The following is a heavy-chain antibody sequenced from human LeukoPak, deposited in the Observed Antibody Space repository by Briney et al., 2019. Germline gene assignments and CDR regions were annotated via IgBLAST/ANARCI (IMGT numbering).Heavy chain of an antibody. CDR1: GGSISSSSYY. D-gene: IGHD3-10*01. CDR2: IFGGTT. Sequence: SETLSLTCTVSGGSISSSSYYWGWIRQPPGKGLEWIGYIFGGTTKYNPSLKSRVTISVDTSKSQFSLKLTSVTAADTAVYFCASLYGSGSANYWGQGTLVTVSS. V-gene: IGHV4-61*05. CDR3: ASLYGSGSANY. J-gene: IGHJ4*02.